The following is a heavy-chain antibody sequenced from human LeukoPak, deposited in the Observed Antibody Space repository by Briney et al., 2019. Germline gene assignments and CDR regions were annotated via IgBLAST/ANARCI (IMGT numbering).Heavy chain of an antibody. D-gene: IGHD4-11*01. V-gene: IGHV1-18*01. CDR2: ISAYNGNT. CDR3: AREGPYSNYCYY. J-gene: IGHJ4*02. Sequence: ASVKVSRKASGYTFTSYGIIWVRQAPGQGLEWMGWISAYNGNTIYAQNLQGRVTMTTDTSTTTAYMELRSLRSDDTAVYYCAREGPYSNYCYYWGQGTLVTVSS. CDR1: GYTFTSYG.